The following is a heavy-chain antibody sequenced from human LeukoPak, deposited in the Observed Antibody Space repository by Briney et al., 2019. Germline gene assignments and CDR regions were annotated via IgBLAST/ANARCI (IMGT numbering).Heavy chain of an antibody. Sequence: SQTLSLTCAISGDSVSSNNAVWNWIRQSPSRGLEWLGKTYYRSKWNYDYAVSMKSRITINPDTSKIHFSLQLSSVTPEDTAVYYCARSVNSGCLDCWGQGVLVTVSS. CDR1: GDSVSSNNAV. CDR2: TYYRSKWNY. V-gene: IGHV6-1*01. D-gene: IGHD3-10*01. J-gene: IGHJ4*02. CDR3: ARSVNSGCLDC.